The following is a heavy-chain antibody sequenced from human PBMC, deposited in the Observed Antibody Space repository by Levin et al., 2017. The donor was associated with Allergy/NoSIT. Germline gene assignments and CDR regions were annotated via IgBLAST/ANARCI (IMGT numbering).Heavy chain of an antibody. Sequence: GESLKISCAASGFTFSDYYMSWIRQAPGKGLEWVSYISSTTIYTNYADSVKGRFTISRDNAKNSLYLQMNTLRAEDTAVYYCARGMWAAAGKEYDYWGQGTLVTVSS. V-gene: IGHV3-11*05. CDR1: GFTFSDYY. D-gene: IGHD6-13*01. CDR3: ARGMWAAAGKEYDY. J-gene: IGHJ4*02. CDR2: ISSTTIYT.